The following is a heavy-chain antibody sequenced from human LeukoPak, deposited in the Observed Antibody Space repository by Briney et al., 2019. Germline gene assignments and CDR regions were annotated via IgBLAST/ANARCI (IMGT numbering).Heavy chain of an antibody. D-gene: IGHD3-10*01. V-gene: IGHV1-69*06. J-gene: IGHJ5*02. CDR1: GGTFSSYA. CDR2: IIPIFGTA. CDR3: ARDPRRGDRFDP. Sequence: SVKVSCKASGGTFSSYAISWVRQAPGQGLEWMGGIIPIFGTANDAQKFQGRVTITADKSTSTAYMELSSLRSEDTAVYYCARDPRRGDRFDPWGQGTLVTVSS.